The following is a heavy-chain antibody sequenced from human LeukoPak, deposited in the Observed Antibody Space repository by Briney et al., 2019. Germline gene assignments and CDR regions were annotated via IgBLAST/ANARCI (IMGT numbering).Heavy chain of an antibody. D-gene: IGHD3-22*01. CDR3: ATGDSSSNY. Sequence: GGSLRLSCAASGFTFSSYAMHWVRQAPGKGLEWVAVISYDGSNKYYADSVKGRFTISRDNSKNTLYLQMNSLRAEDTAVYYCATGDSSSNYWGQGTLVTVSS. CDR1: GFTFSSYA. CDR2: ISYDGSNK. J-gene: IGHJ4*02. V-gene: IGHV3-30-3*01.